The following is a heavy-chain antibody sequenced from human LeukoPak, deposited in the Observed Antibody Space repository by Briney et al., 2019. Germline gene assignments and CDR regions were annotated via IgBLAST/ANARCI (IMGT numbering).Heavy chain of an antibody. CDR1: GFTFSSYW. Sequence: GGSLRLSCAASGFTFSSYWMHWVRQAPGKGLVWVSRINSDGSSTSYADSVKGRFTISRDNAKNTLYLQMNSLSAEDTAVYYCARAHYDFWSGYRSSFDYWGQGTLVTVSS. D-gene: IGHD3-3*01. J-gene: IGHJ4*02. CDR3: ARAHYDFWSGYRSSFDY. CDR2: INSDGSST. V-gene: IGHV3-74*01.